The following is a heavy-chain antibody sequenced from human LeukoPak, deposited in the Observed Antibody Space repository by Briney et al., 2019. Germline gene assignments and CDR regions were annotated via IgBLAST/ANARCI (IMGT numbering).Heavy chain of an antibody. CDR2: INHSGST. J-gene: IGHJ4*02. V-gene: IGHV4-34*01. CDR3: ATAGALYGDYERIDY. Sequence: SETLSLTCAVYGGSFSGYYWSWIRQPPGKGLEWIGEINHSGSTNYNPSLKSRVTISVDTSKNQFSLKLSPVTAADTAVYYCATAGALYGDYERIDYWGQGTLVTVSS. CDR1: GGSFSGYY. D-gene: IGHD4-17*01.